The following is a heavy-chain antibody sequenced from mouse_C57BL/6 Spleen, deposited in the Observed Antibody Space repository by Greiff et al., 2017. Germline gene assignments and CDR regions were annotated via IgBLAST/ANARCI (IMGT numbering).Heavy chain of an antibody. J-gene: IGHJ2*01. CDR1: GFSLTSYG. D-gene: IGHD2-3*01. Sequence: VKLQESGPGLVQPSQSLSITCTVSGFSLTSYGVHWVRQSPGKGLEWLGVIWSGGSTDYYAAFISRLSISKDNSKSQVFFKMNSLQADDTAIYYCARYDGYYGGVYWGQGTTLTVSS. CDR2: IWSGGST. CDR3: ARYDGYYGGVY. V-gene: IGHV2-2*01.